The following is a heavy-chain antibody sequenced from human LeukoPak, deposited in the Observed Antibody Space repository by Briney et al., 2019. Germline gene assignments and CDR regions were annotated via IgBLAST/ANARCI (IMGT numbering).Heavy chain of an antibody. Sequence: GGSLRLSCAASGFTFSSYAMHWVRQAPGKGLEWVAVISYDGSNKYYADSVKGRFTISRDNSKNTLYLQMNSLRAEDTAVYYCASLWFGELDWGQGTLSPSPQ. CDR3: ASLWFGELD. J-gene: IGHJ4*02. CDR2: ISYDGSNK. D-gene: IGHD3-10*01. V-gene: IGHV3-30*04. CDR1: GFTFSSYA.